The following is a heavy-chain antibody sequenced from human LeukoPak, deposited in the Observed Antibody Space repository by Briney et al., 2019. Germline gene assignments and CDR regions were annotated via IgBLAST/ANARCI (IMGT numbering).Heavy chain of an antibody. D-gene: IGHD4-17*01. CDR2: ISSSSSYI. CDR3: ARDGTRSSDY. J-gene: IGHJ4*02. CDR1: GFTFSSYS. Sequence: GGSLRLSCAASGFTFSSYSMNWVRQAPGKGLEWVSSISSSSSYIYYADSVKGRFTISRDNAKNSLYLQMNSLRVEDSAVYFCARDGTRSSDYWGQGTLVTVSS. V-gene: IGHV3-21*01.